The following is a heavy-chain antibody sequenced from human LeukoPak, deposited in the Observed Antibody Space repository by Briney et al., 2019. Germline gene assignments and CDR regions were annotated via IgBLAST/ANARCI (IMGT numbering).Heavy chain of an antibody. V-gene: IGHV1-18*01. D-gene: IGHD1-1*01. CDR3: ARDGTPGTTFRFDP. Sequence: APVKVSCQASDYNYTRYCFSWGGQAPGPGREWVGWVSGYNGNTNYAQKFQARVTMTTDTSTTTAYMELRSLRSDDTAVYYCARDGTPGTTFRFDPWGQGTLVIVSS. J-gene: IGHJ5*02. CDR1: DYNYTRYC. CDR2: VSGYNGNT.